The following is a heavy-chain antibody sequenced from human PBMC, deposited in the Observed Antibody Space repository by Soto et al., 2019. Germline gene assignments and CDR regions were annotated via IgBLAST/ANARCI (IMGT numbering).Heavy chain of an antibody. V-gene: IGHV5-10-1*01. Sequence: PGESLKISCKGSGYNFDTDWINWVRQTPGKGLEWMGRIDPIDSKTKYSPSLEGHITISVDKTISTTYLQWSSLKASDTAIYYCARRIAAAGGYYYYAFDVWGQGTAVTVSS. CDR2: IDPIDSKT. D-gene: IGHD6-13*01. J-gene: IGHJ6*02. CDR3: ARRIAAAGGYYYYAFDV. CDR1: GYNFDTDW.